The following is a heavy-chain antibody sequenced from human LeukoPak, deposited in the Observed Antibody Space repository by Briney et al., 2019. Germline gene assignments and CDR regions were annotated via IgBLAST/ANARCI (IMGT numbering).Heavy chain of an antibody. Sequence: PSETLSLTCTVSGGSISSYYWSWIRQPPGKGLEWIGYIYYSGSTNYNPSLKSRVTISVDTSKNQFSLKVSSVTAADMAVYYCARDFAVAGTSYYYYGMDVWGQGTTVTVSS. CDR2: IYYSGST. D-gene: IGHD6-13*01. CDR1: GGSISSYY. J-gene: IGHJ6*02. CDR3: ARDFAVAGTSYYYYGMDV. V-gene: IGHV4-59*12.